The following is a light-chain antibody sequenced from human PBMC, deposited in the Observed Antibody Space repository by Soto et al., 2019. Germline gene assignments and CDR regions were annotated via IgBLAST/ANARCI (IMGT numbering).Light chain of an antibody. J-gene: IGKJ1*01. CDR1: QDIAKY. CDR2: DAS. CDR3: QQYAGSPRT. V-gene: IGKV1-33*01. Sequence: DIQMTQSPSSLSASVGDRVTITCQASQDIAKYLNWYQQKPGNAPKLLIYDASELHAGVPSRFSGSGSGTDFTLTISRLEPEDFGVYYCQQYAGSPRTFGQGTKVEVK.